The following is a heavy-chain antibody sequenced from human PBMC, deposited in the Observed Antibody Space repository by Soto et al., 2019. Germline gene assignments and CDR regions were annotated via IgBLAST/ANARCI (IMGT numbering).Heavy chain of an antibody. J-gene: IGHJ5*02. CDR2: IIPIFGTA. CDR1: GGTFSSYA. Sequence: SVKVSCKASGGTFSSYAISWVRQAPGQGLEWMGGIIPIFGTANYAQKFQGRVTITADESTSTAYMELSSLRSEDTAVYYCARGLSEEQWLSFNWFDPWGQGTLVTVSS. V-gene: IGHV1-69*13. D-gene: IGHD6-19*01. CDR3: ARGLSEEQWLSFNWFDP.